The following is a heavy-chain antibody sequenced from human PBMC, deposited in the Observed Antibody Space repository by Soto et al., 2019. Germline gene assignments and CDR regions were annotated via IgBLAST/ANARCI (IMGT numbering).Heavy chain of an antibody. CDR2: IWYDGSNK. CDR1: GFTFSSYG. Sequence: LRLSCAASGFTFSSYGMHWVRQAPGKGLEWVAVIWYDGSNKYYADSVKGRFTISRDNSKNTLYLQMNSLRAEDTAVYYCARVYLPRYYGMDVWGQGTTVTVSS. CDR3: ARVYLPRYYGMDV. J-gene: IGHJ6*02. V-gene: IGHV3-33*01.